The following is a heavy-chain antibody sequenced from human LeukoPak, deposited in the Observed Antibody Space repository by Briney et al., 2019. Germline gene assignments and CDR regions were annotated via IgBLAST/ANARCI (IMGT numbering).Heavy chain of an antibody. D-gene: IGHD6-19*01. Sequence: SETLSLTCTVSGGSIDSYYWSWIRQPPMKGLEWIGYISYSGSTKYNPSLNSRVTISVDTSKNQFSLNLSSVTAVDTALYYCARDKGTGWAVGFDIWGQGAMVIVSS. CDR1: GGSIDSYY. CDR3: ARDKGTGWAVGFDI. V-gene: IGHV4-59*13. CDR2: ISYSGST. J-gene: IGHJ3*02.